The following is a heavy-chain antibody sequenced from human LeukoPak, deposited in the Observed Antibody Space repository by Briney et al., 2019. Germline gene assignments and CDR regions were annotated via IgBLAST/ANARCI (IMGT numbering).Heavy chain of an antibody. D-gene: IGHD3-3*01. Sequence: PGGSLRLSCEGSGFRFSGYWMHWVRQAPGQGLVWVSRVQDDERSASYGDSVKGRFTISKDNAKNILYLQMDGLRVEDTAVYYCVRGHVGTIFGVIPVNPLGYWGQGTLVTVSS. J-gene: IGHJ4*02. V-gene: IGHV3-74*01. CDR2: VQDDERSA. CDR1: GFRFSGYW. CDR3: VRGHVGTIFGVIPVNPLGY.